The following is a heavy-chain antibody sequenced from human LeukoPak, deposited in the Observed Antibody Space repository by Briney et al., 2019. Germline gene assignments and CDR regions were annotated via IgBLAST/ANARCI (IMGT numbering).Heavy chain of an antibody. Sequence: SETLSLTCTASGGSISSYSWSWIRQPPGKGLEWIGSIYYSGSTYYNPSLKSRVTISVDTSKNQFSLKLSSVTAADTAVYYCARQLAARAYYYFDYWGQGTLVTVSS. CDR1: GGSISSYS. CDR2: IYYSGST. V-gene: IGHV4-59*12. CDR3: ARQLAARAYYYFDY. J-gene: IGHJ4*02. D-gene: IGHD6-25*01.